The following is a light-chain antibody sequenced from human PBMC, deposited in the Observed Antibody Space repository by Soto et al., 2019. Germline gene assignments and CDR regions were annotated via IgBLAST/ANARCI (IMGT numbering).Light chain of an antibody. J-gene: IGLJ2*01. V-gene: IGLV1-40*01. Sequence: QSVLTQPPSVSGAPGQRVTISCTGSSSNIGAGYDVHWYQHLPGTAPKLLIYVNSNRPSGIPDRFSGSKSGTSAALAITGLEAEDEADYYCQSYDSSLDGVFGGGTKLTVL. CDR1: SSNIGAGYD. CDR2: VNS. CDR3: QSYDSSLDGV.